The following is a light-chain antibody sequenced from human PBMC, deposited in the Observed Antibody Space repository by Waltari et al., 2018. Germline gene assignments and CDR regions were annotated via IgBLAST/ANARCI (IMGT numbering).Light chain of an antibody. CDR2: DVT. V-gene: IGLV2-11*01. J-gene: IGLJ1*01. CDR3: CSYAGSYTYV. Sequence: QSALIQPRSVSGSPGQSVTVSSRGTSGDGGGYDSVSWYQQYPGKAPRVLIYDVTKRPSGIPDRFSGSKSGSTASLTISALQADDEADYYCCSYAGSYTYVFGSGTKVTVL. CDR1: SGDGGGYDS.